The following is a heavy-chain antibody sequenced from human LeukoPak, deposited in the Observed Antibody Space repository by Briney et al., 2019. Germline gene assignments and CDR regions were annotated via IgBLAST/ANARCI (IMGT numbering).Heavy chain of an antibody. V-gene: IGHV1-2*02. CDR1: GYTFTGYY. CDR2: INPNSGGT. CDR3: ARSGGYTGWYSDL. Sequence: APVKVSCKASGYTFTGYYMHWVRQAPGQGLEWMGWINPNSGGTNYAQKFQGRVTMTRDTSISTAYMELSRLRSDDTAVYYCARSGGYTGWYSDLWGRGTLVTVSS. D-gene: IGHD3-22*01. J-gene: IGHJ2*01.